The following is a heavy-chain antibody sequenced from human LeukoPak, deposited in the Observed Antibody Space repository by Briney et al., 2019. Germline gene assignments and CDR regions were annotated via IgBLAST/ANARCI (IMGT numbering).Heavy chain of an antibody. Sequence: ASVKVSCKVSGYTLTELSMHWVRQAPGKGLEWMGGFDPEDGETIYAQKFQGRVTMTEDTSTDTAYMELSSLRSEDTAVYYCATVDYSNSSGGFDPWGQGTLVTVSS. V-gene: IGHV1-24*01. CDR2: FDPEDGET. J-gene: IGHJ5*02. CDR3: ATVDYSNSSGGFDP. CDR1: GYTLTELS. D-gene: IGHD6-13*01.